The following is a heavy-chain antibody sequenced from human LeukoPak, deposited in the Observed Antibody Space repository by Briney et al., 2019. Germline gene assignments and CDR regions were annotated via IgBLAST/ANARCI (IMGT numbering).Heavy chain of an antibody. CDR2: IYPGDSDT. CDR3: ARRYSSSTKPCWYFDL. J-gene: IGHJ2*01. D-gene: IGHD6-13*01. Sequence: GESLKISCKGSGYSFTSYWIGWVRQMPGKGLEWMGIIYPGDSDTRYSPSFQGQVTISADKSISTAYLQWSSLKASDTAMYYCARRYSSSTKPCWYFDLWGRGTLVTVSS. V-gene: IGHV5-51*01. CDR1: GYSFTSYW.